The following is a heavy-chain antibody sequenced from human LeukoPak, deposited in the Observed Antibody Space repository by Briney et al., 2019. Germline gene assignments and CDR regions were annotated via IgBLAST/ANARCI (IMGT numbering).Heavy chain of an antibody. D-gene: IGHD4-11*01. CDR1: GFTFSSYG. CDR2: IRYDTINK. CDR3: VKDTATPVTGGYFYYYMDV. J-gene: IGHJ6*03. V-gene: IGHV3-30*02. Sequence: GGSLRLSCAASGFTFSSYGMHWVRQAPGKGLDWVAFIRYDTINKYYADSVEGRFTISRDDSKNTLYLQMNSLRAEDTAVYYCVKDTATPVTGGYFYYYMDVWGNGTTVTVSS.